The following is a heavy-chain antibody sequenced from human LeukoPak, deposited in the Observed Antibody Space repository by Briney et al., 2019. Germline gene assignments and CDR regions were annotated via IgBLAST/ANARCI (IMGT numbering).Heavy chain of an antibody. CDR3: AREHYYDSTAYLD. CDR1: GGSFSGYY. V-gene: IGHV4-4*08. J-gene: IGHJ4*02. Sequence: SETLSLTCAVYGGSFSGYYWSWIRQSPGKGLAWIGSIYHSGSSYYNPSLKSRVTISVDTSKNHFSLKLTSVTAADTAVYYCAREHYYDSTAYLDWGQGTLVSVSS. CDR2: IYHSGSS. D-gene: IGHD3-22*01.